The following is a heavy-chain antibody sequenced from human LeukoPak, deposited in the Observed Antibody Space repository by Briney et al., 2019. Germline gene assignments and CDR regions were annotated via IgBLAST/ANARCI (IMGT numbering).Heavy chain of an antibody. CDR3: AKDEVRYFDWSHHYYYGMDV. CDR1: GGSISSGGYY. CDR2: IYYSGST. D-gene: IGHD3-9*01. J-gene: IGHJ6*04. Sequence: KSSETLSLTCTVSGGSISSGGYYWSWIRQHPGKGLEWIGYIYYSGSTYYNPSLKSRVTISVDTSKNQFSLKLSSVTAADTAVYYCAKDEVRYFDWSHHYYYGMDVWGEGTTVTVSS. V-gene: IGHV4-31*03.